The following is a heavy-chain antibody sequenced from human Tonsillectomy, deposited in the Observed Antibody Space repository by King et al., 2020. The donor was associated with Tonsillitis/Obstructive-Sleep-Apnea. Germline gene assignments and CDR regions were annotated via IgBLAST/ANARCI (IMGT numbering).Heavy chain of an antibody. V-gene: IGHV4-59*01. J-gene: IGHJ5*02. CDR3: ARVSGYCSSTSCLNWFDP. Sequence: VQLQESGPGLVKPSETLSLTCTVSVGSISSYYWSWIRQPPGKGLEWIGYIYYSGSTNYNPSLMSRVTISVDTSKNQFSLKLSSVTAADTAVYYCARVSGYCSSTSCLNWFDPWGQGTLVTVSS. CDR1: VGSISSYY. D-gene: IGHD2-2*01. CDR2: IYYSGST.